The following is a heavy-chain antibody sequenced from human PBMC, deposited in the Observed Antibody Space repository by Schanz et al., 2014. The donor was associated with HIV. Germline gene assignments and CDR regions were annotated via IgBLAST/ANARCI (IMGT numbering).Heavy chain of an antibody. CDR3: ARLGPIVVVPGPLAWYFDL. CDR1: GYSFTGFF. D-gene: IGHD2-2*01. Sequence: QVQLVQSGVEVKKPGASVKVSCKASGYSFTGFFLHWVRQAPGQGLEWMGWINPNRGGTNYAQKFQGRVTLTTDTSINTAYMEMTRLTSHDTAVYYCARLGPIVVVPGPLAWYFDLWGRGTLVTVSS. V-gene: IGHV1-2*02. CDR2: INPNRGGT. J-gene: IGHJ2*01.